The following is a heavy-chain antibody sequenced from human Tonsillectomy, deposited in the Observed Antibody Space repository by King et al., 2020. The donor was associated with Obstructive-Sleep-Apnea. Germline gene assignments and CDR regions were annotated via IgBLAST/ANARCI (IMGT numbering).Heavy chain of an antibody. CDR2: ISGHNGDT. J-gene: IGHJ3*02. CDR3: ARDLFYYNSGTSYEDTFDI. Sequence: QLVQSGGEVKKPGASVRVSCKASGYNFKTYGLSWVRQAPGQGLECMGWISGHNGDTNYAQRRRGRVVMTADTTTSTAYMELSSLTPDDTAVYYCARDLFYYNSGTSYEDTFDIWGQGTMVTVSS. D-gene: IGHD3-10*01. V-gene: IGHV1-18*01. CDR1: GYNFKTYG.